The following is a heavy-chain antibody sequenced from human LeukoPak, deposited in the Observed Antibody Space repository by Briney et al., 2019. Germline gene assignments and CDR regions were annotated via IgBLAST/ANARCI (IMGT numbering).Heavy chain of an antibody. CDR2: ISSSGSIK. Sequence: QPGGSLRLSCAASGFTVSSNYMSWVRQAPGQGLEWVSYISSSGSIKHYADSVKGRFTISRDNAKNSLYLQMNSLRAEDTAVYYCARARYTSGWETLDYWGQGTLVSVSS. V-gene: IGHV3-48*03. CDR1: GFTVSSNY. D-gene: IGHD6-19*01. CDR3: ARARYTSGWETLDY. J-gene: IGHJ4*02.